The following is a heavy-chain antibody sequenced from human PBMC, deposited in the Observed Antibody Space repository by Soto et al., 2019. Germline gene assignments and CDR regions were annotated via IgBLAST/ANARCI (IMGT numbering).Heavy chain of an antibody. D-gene: IGHD2-21*02. CDR1: GFTFSSYA. Sequence: GSLRLSCAVSGFTFSSYAMSWVRQAPGKGLEWVSAISGSGGSTYYADSVKGRFTISRDNSKNTLYLQMNSLRAEDTAVYYCATQPYCGGDCYSRFDYWGQGTLVTVS. J-gene: IGHJ4*02. CDR2: ISGSGGST. CDR3: ATQPYCGGDCYSRFDY. V-gene: IGHV3-23*01.